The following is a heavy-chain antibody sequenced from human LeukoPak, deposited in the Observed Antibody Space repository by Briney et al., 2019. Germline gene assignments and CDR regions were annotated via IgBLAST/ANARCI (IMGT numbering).Heavy chain of an antibody. CDR1: GFTFSSYW. CDR2: INSDGSST. Sequence: GGSLRLSCAASGFTFSSYWMHWVRQAPGKGLVWVSRINSDGSSTSYADSVKGRFTISRENAKNTLYLQMNSLRAEDTAVYYCARGRQPTSKYYFDYWGQGTLVTVSS. D-gene: IGHD6-13*01. V-gene: IGHV3-74*01. J-gene: IGHJ4*02. CDR3: ARGRQPTSKYYFDY.